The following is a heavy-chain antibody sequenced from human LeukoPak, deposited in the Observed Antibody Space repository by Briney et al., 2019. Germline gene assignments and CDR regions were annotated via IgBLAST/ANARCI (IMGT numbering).Heavy chain of an antibody. V-gene: IGHV3-7*01. D-gene: IGHD6-19*01. J-gene: IGHJ4*02. CDR3: ARVRSSGWYDYYFDY. CDR1: GFTFSSYW. CDR2: IKQDGSEK. Sequence: GGSLRLSWAASGFTFSSYWMSWVRQAPGKGLEWVANIKQDGSEKYYVDSVKGRFTISRDNAKNSLYLQMNSLRAEDTAVYYCARVRSSGWYDYYFDYWGQGTLVTVSS.